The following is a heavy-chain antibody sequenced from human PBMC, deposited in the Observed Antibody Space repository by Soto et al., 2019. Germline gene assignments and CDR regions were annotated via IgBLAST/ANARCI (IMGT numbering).Heavy chain of an antibody. CDR3: XRRNRRGYPLGYYYYMDV. V-gene: IGHV5-51*01. CDR1: GYSFTSYW. CDR2: IYPGDSDT. Sequence: PGESLKISCKGSGYSFTSYWIGWVRQMPGKGLEWMGIIYPGDSDTRYSPSFQGQVTISADKSISAAYLQWSSLKASDTAMYYCXRRNRRGYPLGYYYYMDVWGKGTTVTVSS. D-gene: IGHD3-16*01. J-gene: IGHJ6*03.